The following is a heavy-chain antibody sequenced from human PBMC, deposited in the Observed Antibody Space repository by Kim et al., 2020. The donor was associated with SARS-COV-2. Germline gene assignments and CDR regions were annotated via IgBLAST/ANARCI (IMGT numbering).Heavy chain of an antibody. CDR2: IIPILGIA. V-gene: IGHV1-69*04. CDR1: GGTFSSYA. CDR3: AREEGHWGLCPPVGFCYWYFDL. D-gene: IGHD7-27*01. Sequence: SVKVSCKASGGTFSSYAISWVRQAPGQGLEWMGRIIPILGIANYAQKFQGRVTITADKSTSTAYMELSSLRSEDTAVYYCAREEGHWGLCPPVGFCYWYFDLWGRGTLVTVSS. J-gene: IGHJ2*01.